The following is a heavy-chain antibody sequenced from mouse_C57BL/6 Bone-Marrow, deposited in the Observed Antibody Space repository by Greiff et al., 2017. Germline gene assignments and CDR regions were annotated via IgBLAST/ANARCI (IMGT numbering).Heavy chain of an antibody. CDR1: GYAFTNYL. Sequence: QVQLQQSGAELVRPGTSVKVSCKASGYAFTNYLIEWVKQRPGQGLEWIGVINPGSGGTNYNEKFKGKATLTADKSSSTAYMQLSSLTSEDSAVYFCARSGRWCADWGQGTPGTVSA. D-gene: IGHD3-1*01. CDR3: ARSGRWCAD. CDR2: INPGSGGT. J-gene: IGHJ3*01. V-gene: IGHV1-54*01.